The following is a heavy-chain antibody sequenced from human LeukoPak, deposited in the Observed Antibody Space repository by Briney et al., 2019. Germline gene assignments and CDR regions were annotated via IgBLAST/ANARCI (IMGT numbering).Heavy chain of an antibody. J-gene: IGHJ5*02. D-gene: IGHD6-13*01. Sequence: PGGSLRLSCAASGFTFSSYGMSWVRQAPGKGLEWVSAISGSGGSTYYADSVKGRFTISRDNSKNTLYLQMNSLRAEDTAVYYCAKDSSSSWYVFWFDPWGQGTLVTVSS. CDR1: GFTFSSYG. CDR3: AKDSSSSWYVFWFDP. CDR2: ISGSGGST. V-gene: IGHV3-23*01.